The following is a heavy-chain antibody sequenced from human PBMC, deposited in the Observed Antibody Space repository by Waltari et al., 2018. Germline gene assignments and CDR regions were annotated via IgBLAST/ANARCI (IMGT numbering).Heavy chain of an antibody. CDR1: GYSISSGYY. D-gene: IGHD3-10*01. CDR2: IYHSGSN. Sequence: QVQLQESGPGLVKPSETLSLTCAVSGYSISSGYYWGWIRQPPGKGLEWIGSIYHSGSNYYNPSLKSRVTISVDTSKNQFSLKLSSVTAADTAVYYCARDDYGSGRGVDYWGQGTLVTVSS. V-gene: IGHV4-38-2*02. CDR3: ARDDYGSGRGVDY. J-gene: IGHJ4*02.